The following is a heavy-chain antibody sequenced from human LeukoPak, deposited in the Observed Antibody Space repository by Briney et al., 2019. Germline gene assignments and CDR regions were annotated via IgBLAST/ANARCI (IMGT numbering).Heavy chain of an antibody. CDR3: AKVTSGWYDIDY. CDR1: GFTFSSYT. CDR2: ISGSGGST. V-gene: IGHV3-23*01. D-gene: IGHD6-19*01. Sequence: PGGSLGLSCAASGFTFSSYTMAWVRQAPGKGLEWVSAISGSGGSTYYADSVKGRFTISRDNSKNTLYLQMNSLRAEDTAVYYCAKVTSGWYDIDYWGQGTLVTVSS. J-gene: IGHJ4*02.